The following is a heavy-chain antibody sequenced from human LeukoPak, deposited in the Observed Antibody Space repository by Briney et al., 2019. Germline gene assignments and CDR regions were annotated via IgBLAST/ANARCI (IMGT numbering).Heavy chain of an antibody. CDR3: AREYMTTVTSLYNWFDP. Sequence: NHSVSTNYNPSLKSRVTISVDTSKNQFSLKLSSVTAADTAVYYCAREYMTTVTSLYNWFDPWGQGTLVTVSS. D-gene: IGHD4-11*01. V-gene: IGHV4-34*01. CDR2: NHSVST. J-gene: IGHJ5*02.